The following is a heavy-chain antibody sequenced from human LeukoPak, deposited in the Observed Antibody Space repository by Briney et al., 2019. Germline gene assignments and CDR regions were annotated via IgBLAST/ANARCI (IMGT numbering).Heavy chain of an antibody. V-gene: IGHV4-34*01. Sequence: PSETLSLTCAVYGGSFSGYYWSWICQPPGKGLEWIGEINHSGSTNYNPSLKSRVTISVDTSKNQFSLKLSSVTAADTAVYYCAREGYYGSGRLTDYWGQGTLVTVSS. CDR3: AREGYYGSGRLTDY. J-gene: IGHJ4*02. CDR2: INHSGST. D-gene: IGHD3-10*01. CDR1: GGSFSGYY.